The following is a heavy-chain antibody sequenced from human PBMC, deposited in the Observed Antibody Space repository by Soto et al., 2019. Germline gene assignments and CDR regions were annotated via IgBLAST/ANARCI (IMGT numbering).Heavy chain of an antibody. Sequence: PGGSLRLSCAASGFTFSNAWMSWVRQAPGKGLEWVGRIKSKTDGGTTDYAAPVKGRFTISRDDSKNTLYLQMNSLKTEDTAVYYCTTVSPIVVDYYFDYWGQGTLVTVSS. D-gene: IGHD3-22*01. CDR2: IKSKTDGGTT. CDR1: GFTFSNAW. V-gene: IGHV3-15*01. J-gene: IGHJ4*02. CDR3: TTVSPIVVDYYFDY.